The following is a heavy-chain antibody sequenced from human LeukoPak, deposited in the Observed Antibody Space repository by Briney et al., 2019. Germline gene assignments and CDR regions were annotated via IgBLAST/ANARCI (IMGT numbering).Heavy chain of an antibody. D-gene: IGHD2-15*01. CDR3: ARDKDIVVLVAASLSLDS. Sequence: GGSLRLSCAASGFTFSSYAMHWVRQAPGKGLEWVAVISYDGSNKYYADSVKGRFTISRDSSKNTLYLQVNSLRAEDTAVYYCARDKDIVVLVAASLSLDSWGQGTLVIVSS. CDR1: GFTFSSYA. J-gene: IGHJ4*02. V-gene: IGHV3-30*04. CDR2: ISYDGSNK.